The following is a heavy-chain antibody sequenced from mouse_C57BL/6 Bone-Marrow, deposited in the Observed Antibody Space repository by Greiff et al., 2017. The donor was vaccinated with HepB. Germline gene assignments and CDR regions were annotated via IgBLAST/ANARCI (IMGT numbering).Heavy chain of an antibody. CDR2: IDPSDSYT. J-gene: IGHJ3*01. D-gene: IGHD2-3*01. CDR1: GYTFTSYW. CDR3: ASKIYDGYYPFAY. Sequence: QVQLQQPGAELVKPGASVKLSCKASGYTFTSYWMQWVKQRPGQGLEWIGEIDPSDSYTNYNQKFKGKATLTVDTSSSTAYMQLSSLTSEDSAVDYCASKIYDGYYPFAYWGQGTLVTVSA. V-gene: IGHV1-50*01.